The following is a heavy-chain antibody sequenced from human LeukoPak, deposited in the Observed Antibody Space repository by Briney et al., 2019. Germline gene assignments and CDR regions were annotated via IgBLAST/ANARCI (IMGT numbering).Heavy chain of an antibody. CDR1: GYTLTELS. CDR2: FDPEDGET. D-gene: IGHD2-2*01. V-gene: IGHV1-24*01. CDR3: ATEVPAATYYYYYGMDV. J-gene: IGHJ6*02. Sequence: EATVKVSCKVSGYTLTELSMHWVRQAPGKGLVWMGGFDPEDGETIYAQKFQGRVTMTEDTSTDTAYMELSSLRSEDTAVYYCATEVPAATYYYYYGMDVWGQGTTVTVSS.